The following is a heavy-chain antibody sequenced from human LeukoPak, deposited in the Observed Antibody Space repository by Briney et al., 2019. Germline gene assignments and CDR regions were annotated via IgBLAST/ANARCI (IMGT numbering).Heavy chain of an antibody. Sequence: GGSLRLSCAASGFTFSDYYMSWIRQAPEKGPEWVSYISSSGSTVYYADSVKGRFTMSRDNAKNSLYLQMNSLRAEDTAVYYCARDYYNWNYLDYWGQGTLVTVSS. CDR2: ISSSGSTV. V-gene: IGHV3-11*01. J-gene: IGHJ4*02. CDR1: GFTFSDYY. D-gene: IGHD1-20*01. CDR3: ARDYYNWNYLDY.